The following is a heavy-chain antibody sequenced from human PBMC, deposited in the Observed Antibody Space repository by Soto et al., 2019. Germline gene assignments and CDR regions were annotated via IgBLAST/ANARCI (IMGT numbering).Heavy chain of an antibody. J-gene: IGHJ4*02. Sequence: ASETLSLTCTVSGSSISSGDYYRSWIRQPPGEGLEWIGYIYYSGSTYYNPSLKSRVTISVDTSKSQFSLKLSSVTAADTAVYYCARVGGDYDILTGYSAFDYWGQGTLVTVSS. CDR3: ARVGGDYDILTGYSAFDY. CDR2: IYYSGST. CDR1: GSSISSGDYY. D-gene: IGHD3-9*01. V-gene: IGHV4-30-4*01.